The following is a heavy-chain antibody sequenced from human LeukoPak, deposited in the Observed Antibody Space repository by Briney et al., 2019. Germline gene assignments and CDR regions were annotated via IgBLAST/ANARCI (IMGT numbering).Heavy chain of an antibody. V-gene: IGHV3-33*01. Sequence: GRSLRLSCAASGFTFSSYGMHWVRQAPGKGLEWVAVIWYDGSNKYYADSLKGRFTISRDNSKNTLYLQMNSLRDEDTAVYYCARDRVKLERRGMYFDYWGQGTLVTVSS. D-gene: IGHD1-1*01. CDR1: GFTFSSYG. J-gene: IGHJ4*02. CDR2: IWYDGSNK. CDR3: ARDRVKLERRGMYFDY.